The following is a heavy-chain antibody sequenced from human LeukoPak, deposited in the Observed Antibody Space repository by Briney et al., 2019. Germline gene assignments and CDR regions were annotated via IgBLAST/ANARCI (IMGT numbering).Heavy chain of an antibody. CDR2: IYSGGST. V-gene: IGHV3-53*01. Sequence: GGSLRLSCAASGFIFSNYAMSWVRQAPGKGLEWVSVIYSGGSTYYADSVKGRFTISRDNSKNTLYLQMNSLRAEDTAVYYCASNGSPYYYYGMDVWGQGTTVTVSS. CDR3: ASNGSPYYYYGMDV. CDR1: GFIFSNYA. D-gene: IGHD6-25*01. J-gene: IGHJ6*02.